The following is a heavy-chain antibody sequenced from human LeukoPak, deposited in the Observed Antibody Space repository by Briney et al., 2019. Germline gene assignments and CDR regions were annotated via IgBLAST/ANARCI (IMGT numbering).Heavy chain of an antibody. Sequence: PSETLSLTCTVSGGSISSYYWSWIRQTPGKGLEWIGDIYYSGSTNYNPSLKSRVTISVDTSKNQFSLKLSSVTAADTAVYYCARGILTSDLIIAAAGLNWFDPWGQGTLVTVSS. CDR3: ARGILTSDLIIAAAGLNWFDP. J-gene: IGHJ5*02. D-gene: IGHD6-13*01. V-gene: IGHV4-59*12. CDR1: GGSISSYY. CDR2: IYYSGST.